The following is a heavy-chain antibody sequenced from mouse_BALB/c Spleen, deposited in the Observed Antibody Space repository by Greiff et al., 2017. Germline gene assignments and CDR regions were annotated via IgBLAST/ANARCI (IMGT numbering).Heavy chain of an antibody. CDR1: GFNIKDYY. D-gene: IGHD3-2*01. CDR2: IDPENGDT. Sequence: EVQLQQSGAELVRSGASVKLSCTASGFNIKDYYMHWVKQRPEQGLEWIGWIDPENGDTEYAPKFQGKATMTADTSSNTAYLQLSSLTSEDTAVYYCNALDSSGFPWFAYWGQGTLVTVSA. V-gene: IGHV14-4*02. CDR3: NALDSSGFPWFAY. J-gene: IGHJ3*01.